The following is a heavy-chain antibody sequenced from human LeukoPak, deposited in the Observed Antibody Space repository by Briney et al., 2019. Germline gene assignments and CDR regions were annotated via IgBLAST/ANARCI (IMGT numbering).Heavy chain of an antibody. CDR1: GFTFSSYS. V-gene: IGHV3-21*01. CDR2: ISSSSSYI. J-gene: IGHJ3*02. Sequence: GGSLRLSCAASGFTFSSYSMNWVRQAPGKGLEWVSSISSSSSYIYYADSMKGRFTISRDNAKNSLYLQMNSLRAEDTAVYYCAREPYYYDSSGYYYGGAFDIWGQGTMVTVSS. D-gene: IGHD3-22*01. CDR3: AREPYYYDSSGYYYGGAFDI.